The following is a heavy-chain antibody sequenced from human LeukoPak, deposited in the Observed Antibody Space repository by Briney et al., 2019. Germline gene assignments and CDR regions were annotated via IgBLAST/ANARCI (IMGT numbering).Heavy chain of an antibody. CDR3: ARGGEGYCTNGVCYLYYFDY. CDR2: INPSGGST. V-gene: IGHV1-46*01. J-gene: IGHJ4*02. CDR1: GYTFTSYY. D-gene: IGHD2-8*01. Sequence: ASVKVSCKASGYTFTSYYMHWVRQAPGQGLEWMGIINPSGGSTSYAQKFQGRVTMTRDMSTSTVYMELSSLRSEDTAVYYCARGGEGYCTNGVCYLYYFDYWGQGTLVTVSS.